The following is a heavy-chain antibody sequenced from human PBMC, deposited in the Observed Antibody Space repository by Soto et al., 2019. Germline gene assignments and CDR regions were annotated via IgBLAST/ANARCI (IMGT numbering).Heavy chain of an antibody. J-gene: IGHJ3*02. CDR1: GFTFSSYA. Sequence: EVQLLESGGGLAQPGGSLRLSCAASGFTFSSYAMSWVRQAPGKGLEWVSSLGGGGDDTCYADSVKGRFTVSRDNSGNTLYLQMHSLREEDTAVYYCAKDAVPYNGVWDPFDMRGQGTKVIVSS. CDR2: LGGGGDDT. V-gene: IGHV3-23*01. D-gene: IGHD2-8*01. CDR3: AKDAVPYNGVWDPFDM.